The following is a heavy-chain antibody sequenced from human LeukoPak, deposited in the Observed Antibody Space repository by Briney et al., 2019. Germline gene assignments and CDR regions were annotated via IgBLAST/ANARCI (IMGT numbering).Heavy chain of an antibody. J-gene: IGHJ4*02. CDR3: ARLSVRSGYDYFDY. D-gene: IGHD5-12*01. CDR1: GGSISSYY. V-gene: IGHV4-4*07. CDR2: IYTSGST. Sequence: SETLSLTCTVSGGSISSYYWSWIRQPAGKGLEWIGRIYTSGSTNYNPSLKSRVTMSVDTSKNQFSLKLSSVTAADTAVYYCARLSVRSGYDYFDYWGQGTLVTVSS.